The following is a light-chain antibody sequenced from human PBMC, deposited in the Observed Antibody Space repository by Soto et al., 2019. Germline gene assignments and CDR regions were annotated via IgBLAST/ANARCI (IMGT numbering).Light chain of an antibody. Sequence: EIVLTQSPGTLSLSPGERATLSCRASQSVSSSYLAWYQQNPGQAPRLLIYGASSRPTGIPDRFSGSGAGKDFSITVSELEPADSAVYYCQEDGRVPLSFGGGTKVEIK. J-gene: IGKJ4*01. CDR3: QEDGRVPLS. CDR2: GAS. V-gene: IGKV3-20*01. CDR1: QSVSSSY.